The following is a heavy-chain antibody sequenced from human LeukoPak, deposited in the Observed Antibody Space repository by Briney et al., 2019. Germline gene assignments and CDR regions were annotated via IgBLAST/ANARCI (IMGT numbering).Heavy chain of an antibody. Sequence: GGSLRLSCAASGFTFINAWMSWVRQAPGKGLECVSAISDSGGNTYYADSVKGRFTISRDNSKNTLYLQMNSLRAEDTAAYYCAKKVATGADWYFDLWGRGTLVTASS. D-gene: IGHD1-14*01. CDR2: ISDSGGNT. J-gene: IGHJ2*01. CDR3: AKKVATGADWYFDL. CDR1: GFTFINAW. V-gene: IGHV3-23*01.